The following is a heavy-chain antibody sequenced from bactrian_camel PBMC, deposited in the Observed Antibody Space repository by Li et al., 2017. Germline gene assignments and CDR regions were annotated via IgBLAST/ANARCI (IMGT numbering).Heavy chain of an antibody. D-gene: IGHD3*01. CDR3: VTDAGKIDKWNILGCHVDF. J-gene: IGHJ4*01. V-gene: IGHV3S55*01. CDR2: IEPDGRI. Sequence: HVQLVESGGGSVQAGGSLTLSCTGSGFVWRWYCMGWFRQAPGGEREAVARIEPDGRINYADSVEGRFTISKDNAKSTLYQQMSEMKPEDTGMYYCVTDAGKIDKWNILGCHVDFWGRGTQVTVS. CDR1: GFVWRWYC.